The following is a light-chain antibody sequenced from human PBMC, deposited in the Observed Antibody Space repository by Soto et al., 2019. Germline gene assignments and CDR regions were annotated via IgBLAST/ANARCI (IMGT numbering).Light chain of an antibody. CDR2: GAS. CDR1: QSVNTN. CDR3: QQYNNWPPWT. V-gene: IGKV3-15*01. J-gene: IGKJ1*01. Sequence: EMVLTQSPGTLSLSPGDRATLSCRASQSVNTNLAWYQQKPGQAPRLLIYGASTRATGIPARFSGSGSGTEFTLAISSLQSEDFAVYYCQQYNNWPPWTFGQGTKVDIK.